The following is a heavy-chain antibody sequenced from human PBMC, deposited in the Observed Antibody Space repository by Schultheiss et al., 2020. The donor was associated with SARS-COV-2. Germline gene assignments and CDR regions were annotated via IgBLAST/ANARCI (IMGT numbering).Heavy chain of an antibody. CDR3: AKPNYGDYAAGFDY. CDR2: ISSSSSYI. CDR1: GFTFSSYG. Sequence: GESLKISCAASGFTFSSYGMHWVRQAPGKGLEWVSSISSSSSYIYYADSVKGRFTISRDNSKNTLYLQMNSLRAEDTAVYYYAKPNYGDYAAGFDYWGQGTLVTVSS. D-gene: IGHD4-17*01. J-gene: IGHJ4*02. V-gene: IGHV3-21*01.